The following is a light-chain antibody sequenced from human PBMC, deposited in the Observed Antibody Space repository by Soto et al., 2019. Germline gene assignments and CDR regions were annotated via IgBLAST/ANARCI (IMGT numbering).Light chain of an antibody. V-gene: IGLV2-8*01. J-gene: IGLJ1*01. Sequence: QSALTQPPSASGSPGQSVTIPCTGTKNDIGVYDFVSWYQHHPGKAPRLIIYEVVQRPSGAPDRFSGSKSGNTASLTVSGLQAADEADYFCKSYAGSNTYVFGSGTKVTVL. CDR2: EVV. CDR1: KNDIGVYDF. CDR3: KSYAGSNTYV.